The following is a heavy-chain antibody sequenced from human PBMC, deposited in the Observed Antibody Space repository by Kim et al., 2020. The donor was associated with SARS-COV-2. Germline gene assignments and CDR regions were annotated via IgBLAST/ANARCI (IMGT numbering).Heavy chain of an antibody. CDR2: IISSSTTM. CDR1: GFTFTTYE. D-gene: IGHD1-26*01. J-gene: IGHJ4*02. CDR3: AREYSGSYGLDY. V-gene: IGHV3-48*03. Sequence: GGSLRLSCAASGFTFTTYEMNWVRQAPGKGREGVSYIISSSTTMYYADSVKGRFTVSRDNAKNSLYLQMNSLRAEDTAVYYCAREYSGSYGLDYWGQGTLVTVSS.